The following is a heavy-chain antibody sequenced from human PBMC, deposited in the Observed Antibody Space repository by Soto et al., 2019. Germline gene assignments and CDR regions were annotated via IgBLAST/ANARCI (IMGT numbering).Heavy chain of an antibody. D-gene: IGHD6-13*01. CDR3: AGRSSSWYFDY. J-gene: IGHJ4*02. CDR2: ISGSDGST. V-gene: IGHV3-23*01. CDR1: GFTFSSYA. Sequence: EVQLLESGGGLVQPGGSLRLSCAASGFTFSSYAMNWVRQAPGKGLEWVSVISGSDGSTYYADSVKGRFTISRDNSKNTLNLQMNSLIAEDTAVYYCAGRSSSWYFDYWGQGTLVTVSS.